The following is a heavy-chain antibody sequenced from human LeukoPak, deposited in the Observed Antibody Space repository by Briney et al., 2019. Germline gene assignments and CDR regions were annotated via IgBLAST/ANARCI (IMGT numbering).Heavy chain of an antibody. J-gene: IGHJ3*01. CDR1: GFTFSNAW. CDR3: TTDAPYYYGSGTKTDAFDL. CDR2: IKSKISGGTT. Sequence: GGSLRLSCAASGFTFSNAWMYWVRQAPGKGLEWVGRIKSKISGGTTDYAAPVEGRFTISRDDSKNTLYLQMNSLKTEDTAVYYCTTDAPYYYGSGTKTDAFDLWGQGTMVTVSS. V-gene: IGHV3-15*01. D-gene: IGHD3-10*01.